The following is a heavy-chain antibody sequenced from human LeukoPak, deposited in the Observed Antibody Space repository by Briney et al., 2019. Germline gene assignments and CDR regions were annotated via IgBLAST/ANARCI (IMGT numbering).Heavy chain of an antibody. CDR1: GYTFTGYY. J-gene: IGHJ6*02. CDR3: AGGGRRYYYDSSGYTVYHYYYGMDV. CDR2: INPNSGGT. V-gene: IGHV1-2*02. D-gene: IGHD3-22*01. Sequence: ASVKVSCKASGYTFTGYYMHWVRQAPGQGLEWMGWINPNSGGTNYAQKFQGRVTMTRDTSISTAYMELSRLRSDDTAVYYCAGGGRRYYYDSSGYTVYHYYYGMDVWGQGTTVTVSS.